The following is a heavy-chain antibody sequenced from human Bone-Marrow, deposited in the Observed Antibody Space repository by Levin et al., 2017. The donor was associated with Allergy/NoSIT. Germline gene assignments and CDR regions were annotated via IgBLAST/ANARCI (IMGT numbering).Heavy chain of an antibody. J-gene: IGHJ6*02. CDR1: GLSFSNYD. CDR3: ASWAMFYYDGSDFDDFYYGMDV. CDR2: ISGGSSRI. V-gene: IGHV3-21*06. D-gene: IGHD3-16*01. Sequence: PGGSLRLSCAASGLSFSNYDMNWVRQAPGKGLEWVSSISGGSSRIYYADSVKGRFTISRDNAKNSLYLQMNSLRVEDTTVYYCASWAMFYYDGSDFDDFYYGMDVWGQGTTVTVSS.